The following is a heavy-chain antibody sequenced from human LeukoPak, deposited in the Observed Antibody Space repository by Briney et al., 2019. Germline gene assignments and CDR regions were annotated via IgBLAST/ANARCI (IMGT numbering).Heavy chain of an antibody. CDR3: AKEGDIVVVVAHNWYFDL. V-gene: IGHV3-23*01. CDR1: GFTVSSDA. Sequence: GGSLRLSCAASGFTVSSDAIGSVRQPPGKWLGWVSVISGSGGSTYYADSVKGRFTISRDNSKNTLYLQMNSLRAEDTAVYYCAKEGDIVVVVAHNWYFDLWGRGTLVTVSS. CDR2: ISGSGGST. J-gene: IGHJ2*01. D-gene: IGHD2-15*01.